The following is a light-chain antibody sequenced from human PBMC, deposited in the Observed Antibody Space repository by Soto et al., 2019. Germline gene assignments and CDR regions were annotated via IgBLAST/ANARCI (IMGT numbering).Light chain of an antibody. V-gene: IGKV1-39*01. J-gene: IGKJ1*01. CDR1: QSISSY. Sequence: DIQMTQSPSSLSASVGDRVTITCRASQSISSYLNWYQQKPGKAPKLLIYAASSLQSGVPSRFSGSGSGTDFTVTISSLQPEDFATYYCQQANSFPRTFGQGTKVDI. CDR3: QQANSFPRT. CDR2: AAS.